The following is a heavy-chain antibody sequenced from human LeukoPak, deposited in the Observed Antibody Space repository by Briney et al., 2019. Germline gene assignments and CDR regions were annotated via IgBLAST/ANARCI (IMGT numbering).Heavy chain of an antibody. D-gene: IGHD1-1*01. J-gene: IGHJ4*02. Sequence: GASVKVSCKASGYTFTSYGISWVRQAPGQGLEWMGWISAYNGNTNYAQKLQGRVTMTTDTSTSTAYMELRSLRSDDTAVYYCARESADHWNGELYYFDYWGQGTLVTVSS. CDR3: ARESADHWNGELYYFDY. CDR2: ISAYNGNT. V-gene: IGHV1-18*01. CDR1: GYTFTSYG.